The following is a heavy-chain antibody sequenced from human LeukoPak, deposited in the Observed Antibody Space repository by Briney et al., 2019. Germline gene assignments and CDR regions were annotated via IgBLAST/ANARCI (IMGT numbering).Heavy chain of an antibody. V-gene: IGHV3-53*01. CDR2: IYSGGST. J-gene: IGHJ4*02. CDR3: ARSSDSYDSSGYYGY. Sequence: GGSLTLFCAASGFTVSSNYMSWVGQAPGKGLEWVSVIYSGGSTYYADSKKGRFTISRDSSKNTLYTHMHSLRAEDTAVYYCARSSDSYDSSGYYGYWGKRALVSVSS. CDR1: GFTVSSNY. D-gene: IGHD3-22*01.